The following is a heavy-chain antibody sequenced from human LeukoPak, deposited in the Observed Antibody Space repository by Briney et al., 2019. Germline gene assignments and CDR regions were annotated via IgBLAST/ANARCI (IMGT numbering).Heavy chain of an antibody. J-gene: IGHJ4*02. D-gene: IGHD6-19*01. CDR1: GFTVSNNY. Sequence: GGSLRLSCAASGFTVSNNYMAWVRQAPGRGLEWVANIKPDGSQKYYVGSVKGRFSISRDNAENSLYLQMNSLRAEDTAVYYCANSGWSLRDYWGQGTLVTVSS. V-gene: IGHV3-7*01. CDR3: ANSGWSLRDY. CDR2: IKPDGSQK.